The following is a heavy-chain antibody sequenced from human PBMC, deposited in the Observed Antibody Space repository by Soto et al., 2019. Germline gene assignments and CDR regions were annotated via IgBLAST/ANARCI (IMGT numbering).Heavy chain of an antibody. D-gene: IGHD3-22*01. CDR3: ATVTMIVVADYFDY. J-gene: IGHJ4*02. CDR2: FDPEDGET. V-gene: IGHV1-24*01. CDR1: GYTLTELS. Sequence: ASVKVSCKVSGYTLTELSMHWVRQAPGKGLEWMGGFDPEDGETIYAQKFQGRVTMTEDTSTDTAYMELSSLRSEDTAVYYCATVTMIVVADYFDYWGQGTLVTVSS.